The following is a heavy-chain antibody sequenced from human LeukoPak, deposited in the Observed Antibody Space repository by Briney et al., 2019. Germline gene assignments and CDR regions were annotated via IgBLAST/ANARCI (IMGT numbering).Heavy chain of an antibody. CDR2: ISSSGSTI. J-gene: IGHJ3*02. CDR1: GFTFSSYA. D-gene: IGHD1-14*01. Sequence: GGSLRLSCAASGFTFSSYAMSWVRQAPGKGLEWVSYISSSGSTIYYADSVKGRFTISRDNAKNSLYLQMNSLRAEDTAVYYCARARMPLIHHDAFDIWGQGTMVTVSS. V-gene: IGHV3-48*04. CDR3: ARARMPLIHHDAFDI.